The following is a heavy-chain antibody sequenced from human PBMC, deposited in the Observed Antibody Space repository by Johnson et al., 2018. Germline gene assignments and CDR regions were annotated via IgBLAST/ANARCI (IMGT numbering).Heavy chain of an antibody. CDR1: GFTFSSYG. CDR3: AKDQLRVIDLTSEGRNYGMDV. Sequence: QVQLVESGGGVVQPGRSLRLSCAASGFTFSSYGMHWVRPAPGKGLEWVAVISYDASNKYYADSVQGRFTISRDNSKTTLYLQMNSLRAEETAVYYCAKDQLRVIDLTSEGRNYGMDVWGQGTTVTVSS. D-gene: IGHD2-21*01. CDR2: ISYDASNK. V-gene: IGHV3-30*18. J-gene: IGHJ6*02.